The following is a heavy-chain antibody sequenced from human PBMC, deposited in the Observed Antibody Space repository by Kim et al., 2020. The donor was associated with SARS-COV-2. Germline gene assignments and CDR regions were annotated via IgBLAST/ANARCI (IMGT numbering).Heavy chain of an antibody. CDR2: ISGSGGYT. J-gene: IGHJ4*02. CDR3: AKRVLNYFDY. V-gene: IGHV3-23*01. CDR1: GFSFSTYA. Sequence: GGSLRLSCAASGFSFSTYAMGWVRQAPGKGLEWVSGISGSGGYTYYADSVKGRFTISRDNSKNTLYLQMNSLRAEDTAVYYCAKRVLNYFDYWGQGTLVTVSS.